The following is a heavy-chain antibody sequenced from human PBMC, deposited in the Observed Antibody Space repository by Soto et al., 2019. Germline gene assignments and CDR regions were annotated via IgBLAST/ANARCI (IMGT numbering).Heavy chain of an antibody. D-gene: IGHD3-10*01. Sequence: SETLSLTCTVSGVSVSSGSYYWSWIRQPPGKGLEWIGYIYYSGSTNYNPSLKSRVTISVDTSKNQFSLKLSSVTAADTAVYYCARDGAVGPLDYWGQGALVTVSS. CDR3: ARDGAVGPLDY. J-gene: IGHJ4*02. V-gene: IGHV4-61*01. CDR1: GVSVSSGSYY. CDR2: IYYSGST.